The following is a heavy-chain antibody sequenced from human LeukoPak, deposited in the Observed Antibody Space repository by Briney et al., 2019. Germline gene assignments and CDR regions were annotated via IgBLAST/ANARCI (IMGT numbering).Heavy chain of an antibody. CDR1: GGSISGGSYY. Sequence: PSQTLSLTCTVSGGSISGGSYYWSWIRQPAGKGLEWIGRIYTSGSTNYNPSLKSRVTISVDTSKNQFSLKLSSVTAADTAVYYCARAVRSFDIWGQGTMVTVSS. J-gene: IGHJ3*02. CDR3: ARAVRSFDI. V-gene: IGHV4-61*02. CDR2: IYTSGST.